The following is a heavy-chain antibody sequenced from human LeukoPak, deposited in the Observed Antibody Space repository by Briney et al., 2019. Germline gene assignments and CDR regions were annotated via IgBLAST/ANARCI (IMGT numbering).Heavy chain of an antibody. J-gene: IGHJ4*02. Sequence: PRRSLRLSCAASRFTLSSYGMHWVRQAPHKGLEWVAVIWYDGSNKYYADSVMGRFTISRDNSNNTLYLQMNSLRAEDTAVYYCAKDLTYSSGPEFDYWGQGTLVTVSS. CDR2: IWYDGSNK. D-gene: IGHD6-19*01. CDR3: AKDLTYSSGPEFDY. V-gene: IGHV3-33*06. CDR1: RFTLSSYG.